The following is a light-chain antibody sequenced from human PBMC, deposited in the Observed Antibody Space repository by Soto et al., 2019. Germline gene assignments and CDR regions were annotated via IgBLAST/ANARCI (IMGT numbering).Light chain of an antibody. J-gene: IGLJ3*02. V-gene: IGLV1-51*02. CDR3: GAWDRSMTGGV. Sequence: QSVLTQPPSVSAAPGQKVTISCSGSSSNIGTYSVSWYQQLPGSAPKLLIHENNKRPSGIPDRFSGSKSGTSATLGITGLQAGDEVDYYCGAWDRSMTGGVFGGGTQLTVL. CDR2: ENN. CDR1: SSNIGTYS.